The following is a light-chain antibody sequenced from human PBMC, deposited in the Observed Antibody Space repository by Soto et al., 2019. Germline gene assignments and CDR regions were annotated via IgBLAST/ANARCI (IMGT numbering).Light chain of an antibody. V-gene: IGLV2-23*02. J-gene: IGLJ1*01. CDR1: SSDVGSYNV. CDR2: EVS. Sequence: QSVLTQPASVSGSPGQSITISCTGTSSDVGSYNVVSWYQQHPGKAPKLLIYEVSKRPSGVSDRFSGSKSGNTASLTISGLQAEDEADDHCCSYAGSSSAYVFGTGTKVTVL. CDR3: CSYAGSSSAYV.